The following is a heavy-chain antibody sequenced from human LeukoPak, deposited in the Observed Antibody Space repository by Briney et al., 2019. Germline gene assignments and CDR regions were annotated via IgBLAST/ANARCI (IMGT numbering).Heavy chain of an antibody. CDR3: AVRVPAAISSGNAFDI. J-gene: IGHJ3*02. CDR1: GYGFTSYW. V-gene: IGHV5-51*01. CDR2: IYPGDSDT. Sequence: PGESLKISCKGSGYGFTSYWIGWVRQMPGKGLECMGIIYPGDSDTRYSPSFRGQVTISADKSISTAYLQWSSLKASDTAMYYCAVRVPAAISSGNAFDIWGQGTMVTVSS. D-gene: IGHD2-2*01.